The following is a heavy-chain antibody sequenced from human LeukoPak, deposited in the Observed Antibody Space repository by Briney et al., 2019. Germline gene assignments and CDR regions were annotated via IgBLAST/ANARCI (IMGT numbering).Heavy chain of an antibody. CDR3: AKRALGSFYYFDY. V-gene: IGHV3-23*01. Sequence: PGGSLRLSCVASGFTFSSSAMSWVRQAPGKGLEWVSAIGGSGGSTYYADSVKGRVTISRDNSKNTLYLQMNSLRDEDTALYYCAKRALGSFYYFDYGGQGALVTVSS. J-gene: IGHJ4*02. CDR2: IGGSGGST. CDR1: GFTFSSSA.